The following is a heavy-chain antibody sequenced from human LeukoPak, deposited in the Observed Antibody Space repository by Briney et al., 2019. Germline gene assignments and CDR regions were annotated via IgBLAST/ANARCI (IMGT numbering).Heavy chain of an antibody. CDR2: IYPGDSDN. D-gene: IGHD3-10*01. J-gene: IGHJ5*02. V-gene: IGHV5-51*01. CDR3: ARRITMVRGAQSGWFDP. CDR1: GYSFTSYW. Sequence: GESLNISCKGSGYSFTSYWIGWVRQMPGKGLEWMRIIYPGDSDNRYSPSFQGQVTISADKSNSTAYLQWSSLKASDTAMYYCARRITMVRGAQSGWFDPWGQGTLVTVSS.